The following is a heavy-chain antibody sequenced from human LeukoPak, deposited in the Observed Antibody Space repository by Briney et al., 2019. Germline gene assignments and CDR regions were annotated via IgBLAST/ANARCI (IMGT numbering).Heavy chain of an antibody. Sequence: SETLSLTCTVAGGSIRSYYWSWIRQPPGKELEWIGYVYYSGTTNYNPSLESRVTISVDTSKNQFSLKLTSVAAADTAVYYCARHGTAAGPFQLWGQGTLVTVSS. CDR1: GGSIRSYY. CDR3: ARHGTAAGPFQL. J-gene: IGHJ1*01. D-gene: IGHD2-21*02. CDR2: VYYSGTT. V-gene: IGHV4-59*08.